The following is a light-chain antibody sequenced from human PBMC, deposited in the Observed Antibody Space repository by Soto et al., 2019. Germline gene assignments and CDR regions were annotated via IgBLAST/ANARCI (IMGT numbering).Light chain of an antibody. Sequence: DIVLTQSPGTLSLSPGERATLSCRASQSVSSNHLAWYQQKPGQAPRLLIYGGSSRATGIPVRFSGSGSETDFTLTITRLEPEYFAVYYCQQDSSSRTFVQGTKVDIK. CDR3: QQDSSSRT. J-gene: IGKJ1*01. CDR2: GGS. V-gene: IGKV3-20*01. CDR1: QSVSSNH.